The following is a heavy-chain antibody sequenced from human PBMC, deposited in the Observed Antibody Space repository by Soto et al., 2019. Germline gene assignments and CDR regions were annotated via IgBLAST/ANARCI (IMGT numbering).Heavy chain of an antibody. D-gene: IGHD3-22*01. CDR2: IIPIFGTA. CDR1: GGTFSSYA. J-gene: IGHJ3*02. CDR3: ARTFIDSSGYKHHDAFDI. Sequence: SVKVSCKASGGTFSSYAISWVRQAPGQGLEWMGGIIPIFGTANYAQKFQGRVTITADEPTSTAYMELSSLRSEDTAVYYCARTFIDSSGYKHHDAFDIWGQGTMVTVSS. V-gene: IGHV1-69*13.